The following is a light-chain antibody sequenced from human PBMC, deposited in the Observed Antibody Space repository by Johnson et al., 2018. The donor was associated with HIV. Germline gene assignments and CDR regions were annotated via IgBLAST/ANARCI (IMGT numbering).Light chain of an antibody. V-gene: IGLV1-51*01. CDR2: DNN. CDR3: GTWDTSLSAGRV. CDR1: SSNIGNNY. Sequence: VLTQPPSVSVAPGQKVTISCSGSSSNIGNNYVSWYQQFPGTAPKLLIYDNNKRPSGIPDRFSGSKSGTSATLGITGLQTGDEADYYCGTWDTSLSAGRVFGTGTKVTVL. J-gene: IGLJ1*01.